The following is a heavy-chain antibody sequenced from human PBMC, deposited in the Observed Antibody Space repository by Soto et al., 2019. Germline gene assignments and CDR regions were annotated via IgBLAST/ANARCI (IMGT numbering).Heavy chain of an antibody. V-gene: IGHV3-23*01. CDR1: GFTFSSYA. Sequence: AGGSLRLSCAASGFTFSSYAMSWVRQAPGKGLEWVSAISGSGGSTYYADSVRGRFTISRDNSKNTLYLQMNSLRAEDTAVYYCAKGGVVVVAGHFDYWGQGTLVTVSS. CDR3: AKGGVVVVAGHFDY. J-gene: IGHJ4*02. CDR2: ISGSGGST. D-gene: IGHD2-15*01.